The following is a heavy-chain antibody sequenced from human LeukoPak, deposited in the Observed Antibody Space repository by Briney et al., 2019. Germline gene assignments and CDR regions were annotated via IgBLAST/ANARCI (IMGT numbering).Heavy chain of an antibody. D-gene: IGHD2-21*02. J-gene: IGHJ3*02. CDR2: ISNDGSNE. Sequence: GGSLRLSCVASGFSFREYPIHWVRQAPGKGLEWVAVISNDGSNEYDAEFVKGRFTMSRNNSKNTVFLDMNNLRTEDTAVYYCARDLDTYVVLTAYDTFDIWGQGTVVTVSS. CDR3: ARDLDTYVVLTAYDTFDI. CDR1: GFSFREYP. V-gene: IGHV3-30-3*01.